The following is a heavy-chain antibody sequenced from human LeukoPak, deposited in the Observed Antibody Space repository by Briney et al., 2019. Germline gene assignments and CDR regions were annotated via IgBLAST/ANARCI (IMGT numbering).Heavy chain of an antibody. V-gene: IGHV4-39*07. CDR1: GDSISSSSYY. D-gene: IGHD6-13*01. CDR3: ASSGSFRQQLVK. Sequence: ASETLCLTCTVSGDSISSSSYYWGWIRQPPGKGLEWIGTMYYSGNTYYNPSLKSRVTISGDTSKNQFSLNLSSVTAADTAVYYCASSGSFRQQLVKWGQGTLVTVSS. CDR2: MYYSGNT. J-gene: IGHJ4*02.